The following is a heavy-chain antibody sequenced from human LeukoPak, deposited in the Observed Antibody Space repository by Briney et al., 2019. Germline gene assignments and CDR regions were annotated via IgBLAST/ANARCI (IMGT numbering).Heavy chain of an antibody. J-gene: IGHJ4*02. D-gene: IGHD3-10*01. CDR2: ISYDGSNK. V-gene: IGHV3-30*18. CDR1: GFTFSSYG. Sequence: GGSLRLSCAASGFTFSSYGMHWVRQAPGKGLEWVAVISYDGSNKYYADSVKGRFTISRDNSKNTLYLQMNSLRAEDTAVYYCAKDLSITMVRLIFDYWGQGTLVTVSS. CDR3: AKDLSITMVRLIFDY.